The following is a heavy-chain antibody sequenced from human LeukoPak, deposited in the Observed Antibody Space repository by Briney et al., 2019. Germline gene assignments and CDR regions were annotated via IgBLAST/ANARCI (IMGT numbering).Heavy chain of an antibody. V-gene: IGHV3-23*01. CDR1: GFTFGSYA. CDR2: ISGSGGST. Sequence: GGSLRLSCADSGFTFGSYAMSWVREAPGKGLEWVSAISGSGGSTYYADSVKGRFTISRDNSKNTLYLQMNSLRAEDTAVYYCAKYGWCGEFTWFDPWGQGTLVTVSS. D-gene: IGHD3-10*01. J-gene: IGHJ5*02. CDR3: AKYGWCGEFTWFDP.